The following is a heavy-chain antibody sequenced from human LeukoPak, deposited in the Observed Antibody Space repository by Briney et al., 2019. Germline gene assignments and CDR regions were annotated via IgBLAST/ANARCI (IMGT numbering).Heavy chain of an antibody. J-gene: IGHJ4*02. V-gene: IGHV3-74*01. CDR2: INSDGSST. CDR1: GFTFSSYW. D-gene: IGHD3-9*01. CDR3: ARGAYFDWLLSYLDY. Sequence: VGSLRLSCAASGFTFSSYWMHWVRQAPGKGLVWVSRINSDGSSTSYADSVKGRFTISRDNAKNTLYLQMNSLRAEDTAVYYCARGAYFDWLLSYLDYWGQGTLVTVSS.